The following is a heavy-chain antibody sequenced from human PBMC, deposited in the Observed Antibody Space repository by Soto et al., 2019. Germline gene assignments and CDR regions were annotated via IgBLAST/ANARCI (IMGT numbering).Heavy chain of an antibody. CDR1: GFNIDDYG. Sequence: QPGGSLRLSCAASGFNIDDYGMHWVRQAPGKGLEWVSGISWDSGSIGYADSVKGRFTISRDNAKNSLYLQMNSLRPEDTAFYYCAKVSYCSDTTTCSNFWFDPWGQGTLVTVSS. D-gene: IGHD2-15*01. J-gene: IGHJ5*02. V-gene: IGHV3-9*01. CDR3: AKVSYCSDTTTCSNFWFDP. CDR2: ISWDSGSI.